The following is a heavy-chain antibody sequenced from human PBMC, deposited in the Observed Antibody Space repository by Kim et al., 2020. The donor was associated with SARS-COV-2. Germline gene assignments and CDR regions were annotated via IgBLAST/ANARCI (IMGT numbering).Heavy chain of an antibody. CDR1: GGSISSSNW. V-gene: IGHV4-4*02. CDR2: IYHSGST. Sequence: SETLSLTFAVSGGSISSSNWWSWVRQPPGKGLEWIGEIYHSGSTNYNPSLKSRVTISVDNSKNQFSLKLSSVTAADTVVYYCAREFVRYFDSYYYYYGMDVWGQGTTVTVSS. D-gene: IGHD3-9*01. CDR3: AREFVRYFDSYYYYYGMDV. J-gene: IGHJ6*02.